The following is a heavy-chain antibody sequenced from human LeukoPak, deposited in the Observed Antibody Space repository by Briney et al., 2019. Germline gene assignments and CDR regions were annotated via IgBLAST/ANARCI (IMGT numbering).Heavy chain of an antibody. CDR2: IYSGGST. Sequence: GGSLTLSCAASGFTVSSKYMSWVRQAPGKGLEWVSVIYSGGSTYYADSVKGRFTISRDNSKNTVYLQMNSLRAEDTAVYYCARESSGWLQLFDYWGQGTLVTVPS. J-gene: IGHJ4*02. CDR1: GFTVSSKY. D-gene: IGHD5-24*01. V-gene: IGHV3-66*01. CDR3: ARESSGWLQLFDY.